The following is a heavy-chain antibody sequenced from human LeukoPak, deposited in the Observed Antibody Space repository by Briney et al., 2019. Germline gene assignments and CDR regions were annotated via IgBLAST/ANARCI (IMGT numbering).Heavy chain of an antibody. V-gene: IGHV4-59*08. CDR1: GGSISSYY. D-gene: IGHD2-2*01. CDR2: IYYSGST. J-gene: IGHJ4*02. CDR3: ARHYCSTTRCYSFSD. Sequence: SETLSLTCSVSGGSISSYYWSWIRQPPGKGLEWIGYIYYSGSTNYNPSLKSRVTISVDTSKNQFSLKLSSVTAADTAVYYCARHYCSTTRCYSFSDWGQGTLVTVSS.